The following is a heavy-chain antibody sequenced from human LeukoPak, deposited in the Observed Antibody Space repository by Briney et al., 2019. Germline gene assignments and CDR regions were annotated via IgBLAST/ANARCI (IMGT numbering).Heavy chain of an antibody. V-gene: IGHV4-59*04. CDR3: ARALRGDGYNYDY. J-gene: IGHJ4*02. D-gene: IGHD5-24*01. CDR1: GGSISSYY. Sequence: SETLSLTCTVSGGSISSYYWSWIRQPPGKGLEWIGYIYHSGSTYYNPSLKSRVTISVDRSKNQFSLKLSSVTAADTAVYYCARALRGDGYNYDYWGQGTLVTVSS. CDR2: IYHSGST.